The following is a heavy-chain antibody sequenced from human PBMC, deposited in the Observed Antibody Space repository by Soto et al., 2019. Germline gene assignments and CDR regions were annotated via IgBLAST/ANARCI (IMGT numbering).Heavy chain of an antibody. D-gene: IGHD2-21*02. CDR1: GGTFSSYA. Sequence: QVQLVQSGAEVKKPGSSVKVSCKASGGTFSSYAISWVRQAPGQGLEWMGGIIPIFGTANYAQKFQGRVTITADESTSTAYKELSSLGSEGTAVYYCARDQVFGGNSAGGLDYWGQGTLVTVSS. V-gene: IGHV1-69*12. J-gene: IGHJ4*02. CDR2: IIPIFGTA. CDR3: ARDQVFGGNSAGGLDY.